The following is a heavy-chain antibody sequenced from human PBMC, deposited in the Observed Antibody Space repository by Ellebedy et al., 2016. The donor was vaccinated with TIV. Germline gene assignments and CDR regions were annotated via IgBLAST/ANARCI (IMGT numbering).Heavy chain of an antibody. J-gene: IGHJ1*01. CDR3: ARNPYWDSSGYYYSYFQH. CDR2: ISSSSSTI. Sequence: PGGSLRLSCAASGFTFSSYSMNWVRQAPGKGLEWVSYISSSSSTIYYADSVKGRFTISRDNAKNSLHLQMNRLRAEDTAVYYCARNPYWDSSGYYYSYFQHWGQGTLVTVSS. V-gene: IGHV3-48*04. CDR1: GFTFSSYS. D-gene: IGHD3-22*01.